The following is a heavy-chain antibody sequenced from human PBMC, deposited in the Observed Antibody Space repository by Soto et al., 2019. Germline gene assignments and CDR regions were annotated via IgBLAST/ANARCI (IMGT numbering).Heavy chain of an antibody. J-gene: IGHJ5*01. CDR2: IKHDGVTK. CDR1: GNTLNSYH. CDR3: VPDAPSTFWFDS. Sequence: QVQVVQPGAEVNKPGASVNVACKASGNTLNSYHIHWVRQAPGQGLQWLGIIKHDGVTKIYAQHFKGRVPLTRATSATTVYMELCSLRFEDTTVYFCVPDAPSTFWFDSCGQGTLVTVSS. V-gene: IGHV1-46*02.